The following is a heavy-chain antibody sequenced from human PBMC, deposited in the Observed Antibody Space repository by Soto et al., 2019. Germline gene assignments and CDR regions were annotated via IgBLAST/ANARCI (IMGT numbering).Heavy chain of an antibody. J-gene: IGHJ5*01. Sequence: QVQLQESGPGLVKPSETLSLTCTVSGGSISSYYWSWIRQPPGKGLEWIGYIYYSGSNNYNPSFTCRVTISADTSKNQFSLKLRSVTAADTAVYYCARDWNISPNWLESWGQGTMVTVSS. CDR2: IYYSGSN. D-gene: IGHD1-1*01. CDR1: GGSISSYY. CDR3: ARDWNISPNWLES. V-gene: IGHV4-59*01.